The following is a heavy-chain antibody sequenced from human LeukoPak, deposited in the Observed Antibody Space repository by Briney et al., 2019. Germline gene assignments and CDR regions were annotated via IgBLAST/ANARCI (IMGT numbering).Heavy chain of an antibody. Sequence: WVSIIWYDGSNKYYADSVRGRFTISRDNSKNTLYLQMNSLRVEDTAVYYCASGNEYYFDHWGQGILVTVSS. V-gene: IGHV3-33*01. CDR3: ASGNEYYFDH. CDR2: IWYDGSNK. J-gene: IGHJ4*02. D-gene: IGHD1-1*01.